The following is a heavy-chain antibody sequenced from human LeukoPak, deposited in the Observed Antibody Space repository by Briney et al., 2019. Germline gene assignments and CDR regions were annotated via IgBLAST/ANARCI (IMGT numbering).Heavy chain of an antibody. V-gene: IGHV1-69*05. CDR2: IIPIFGTA. CDR1: GGTFISYA. D-gene: IGHD3-22*01. Sequence: SVKVSCKASGGTFISYAISWVRQAPGQGLEWMGRIIPIFGTANYAQKFRGRVTITTDESTSTAYMELSSLRSEDTAVYYCARDSYDSSGYQRRYDYWGQGTLVTVSS. J-gene: IGHJ4*02. CDR3: ARDSYDSSGYQRRYDY.